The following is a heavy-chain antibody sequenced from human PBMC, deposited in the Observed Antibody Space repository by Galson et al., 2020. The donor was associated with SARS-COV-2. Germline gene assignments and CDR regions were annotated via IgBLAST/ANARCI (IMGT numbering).Heavy chain of an antibody. Sequence: SATLSLTCTGSGGSISSGGYYWSWIRQHPGTGLEWIGYIYYSGSTSYNPSLKSRVTISVDTSKNQFSLKLSSVTAADTAVYYCARVLASYIVVNWFDPWGQGTLVTVSS. J-gene: IGHJ5*02. D-gene: IGHD2-15*01. CDR3: ARVLASYIVVNWFDP. V-gene: IGHV4-31*03. CDR2: IYYSGST. CDR1: GGSISSGGYY.